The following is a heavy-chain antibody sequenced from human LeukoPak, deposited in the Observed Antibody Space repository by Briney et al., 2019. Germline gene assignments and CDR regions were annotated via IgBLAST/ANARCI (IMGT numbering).Heavy chain of an antibody. Sequence: GGSLRLSCTASGFTFSASPMHWVRQASGKGLVWVGRITSTYATAYAASVKGRFTISRDDSKSTTYLQMNSLETEDTAVYYCAKAKVVAAYFDYWGQGTLVTVSS. CDR3: AKAKVVAAYFDY. V-gene: IGHV3-73*01. CDR1: GFTFSASP. CDR2: ITSTYAT. J-gene: IGHJ4*02. D-gene: IGHD2-15*01.